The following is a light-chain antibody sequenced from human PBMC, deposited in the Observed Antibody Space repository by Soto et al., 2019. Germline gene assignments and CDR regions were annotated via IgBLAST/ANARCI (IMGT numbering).Light chain of an antibody. V-gene: IGKV3-20*01. Sequence: EIVLTQSPGTLSLSPGERATLSCRASQSVSTNYLAWSQKNPGQAPSLVIYGASNRATGLPDRFSGSGSGTDCTLTINRLEPEDFAVYYCQQYGSSPPYTFGQGTKLDIK. CDR2: GAS. CDR1: QSVSTNY. CDR3: QQYGSSPPYT. J-gene: IGKJ2*01.